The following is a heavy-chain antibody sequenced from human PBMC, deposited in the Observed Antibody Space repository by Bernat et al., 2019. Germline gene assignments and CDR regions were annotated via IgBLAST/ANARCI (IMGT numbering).Heavy chain of an antibody. Sequence: QVQLVESGGGVVQPGRSLRLSCAASGFTFSSYGMHWVRQAPGKGLEWVAAIWYDGSNKYYADSVKGRFTISRDNSKDTVYLQMNSLRAEDTAVYYCARDGGDYCDSSGPGGGDYWGQGTLVTVSS. CDR1: GFTFSSYG. CDR3: ARDGGDYCDSSGPGGGDY. D-gene: IGHD3-22*01. CDR2: IWYDGSNK. V-gene: IGHV3-33*01. J-gene: IGHJ4*02.